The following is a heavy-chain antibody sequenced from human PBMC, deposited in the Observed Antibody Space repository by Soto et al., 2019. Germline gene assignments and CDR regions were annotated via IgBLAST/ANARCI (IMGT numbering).Heavy chain of an antibody. Sequence: QITLKESGPTLVRPTQTLTLTCTVSGFSLDTWGVGVGWVRQPPGKDPEWLALIYWDYDKRYSPSLKNRLTITKDTSKNQVVLTVTNMDPVDTVTYYCARALGSWGSYYFDHWGQGTLVTVSS. D-gene: IGHD3-16*01. V-gene: IGHV2-5*02. CDR3: ARALGSWGSYYFDH. J-gene: IGHJ4*02. CDR2: IYWDYDK. CDR1: GFSLDTWGVG.